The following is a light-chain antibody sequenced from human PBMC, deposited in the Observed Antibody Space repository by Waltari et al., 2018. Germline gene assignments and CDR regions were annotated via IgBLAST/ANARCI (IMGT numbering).Light chain of an antibody. CDR2: GAS. V-gene: IGKV3-15*01. CDR3: QQYNNWPRS. CDR1: QSVSSN. Sequence: EIAMTQSPATMSVSPGERATLSCRASQSVSSNLAWYQQKPGQAPRLLNCGASTRATGIPARFSGSGSGREFNLTISSLQSEGFAFYDCQQYNNWPRSFGPGTKVEIK. J-gene: IGKJ1*01.